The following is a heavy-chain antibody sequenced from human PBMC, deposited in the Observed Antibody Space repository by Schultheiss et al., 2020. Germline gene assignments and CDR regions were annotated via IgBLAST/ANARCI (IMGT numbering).Heavy chain of an antibody. J-gene: IGHJ4*02. Sequence: SETLSLTCTVSGGSISSGVYYWSWIRQHPGKGLEWIGYIYYSGSTYYNPSLKSRVTISVDTSKNQFSLKLSSVTAADTAVYYCAREDYYDSSGYYFYWGQGTLVTVSS. CDR2: IYYSGST. V-gene: IGHV4-31*03. D-gene: IGHD3-22*01. CDR1: GGSISSGVYY. CDR3: AREDYYDSSGYYFY.